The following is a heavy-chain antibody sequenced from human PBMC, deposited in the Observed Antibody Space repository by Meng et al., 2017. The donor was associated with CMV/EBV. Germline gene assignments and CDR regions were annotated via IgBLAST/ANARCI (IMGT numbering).Heavy chain of an antibody. CDR1: GFSVSSNY. J-gene: IGHJ5*02. CDR3: AREIPQAWAS. D-gene: IGHD2-21*01. CDR2: IYGSGNT. V-gene: IGHV3-66*01. Sequence: VQLGGTGGGFVQPGGSLRLSCNASGFSVSSNYMSWVRQAPGKGLEWISIIYGSGNTYYGDSVKGRFTISRDNFRNTLYLQMNSLRAEDTAVYYCAREIPQAWASWGQGTLVTVSS.